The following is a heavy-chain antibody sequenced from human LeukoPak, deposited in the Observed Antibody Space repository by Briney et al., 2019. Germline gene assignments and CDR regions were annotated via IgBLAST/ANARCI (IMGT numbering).Heavy chain of an antibody. CDR2: IYSGGST. D-gene: IGHD4-11*01. Sequence: GSLRLSCAASGFTVSSNYMSWVRQAPGKGLEWVSVIYSGGSTYYADSVKGRFTISRDISKNTLYLQMNSLRAEDTAVYYCAREDSNYVWYFDYWGQGTLVTVSS. J-gene: IGHJ4*02. V-gene: IGHV3-53*01. CDR3: AREDSNYVWYFDY. CDR1: GFTVSSNY.